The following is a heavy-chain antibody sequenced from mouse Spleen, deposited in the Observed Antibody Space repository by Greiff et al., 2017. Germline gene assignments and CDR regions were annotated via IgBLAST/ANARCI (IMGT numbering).Heavy chain of an antibody. CDR3: APYSNLAY. CDR2: INPSSGYT. V-gene: IGHV1-7*01. CDR1: GYTFTSYW. D-gene: IGHD2-5*01. Sequence: VQLQQSGAELAKPGASVKLSCKASGYTFTSYWMHWVKQRPGQGLEWIGYINPSSGYTKYNQKFKDKATLPADKSSSTAYMRLSSLTYEDSAVYYCAPYSNLAYWGQGTLVTVSA. J-gene: IGHJ3*01.